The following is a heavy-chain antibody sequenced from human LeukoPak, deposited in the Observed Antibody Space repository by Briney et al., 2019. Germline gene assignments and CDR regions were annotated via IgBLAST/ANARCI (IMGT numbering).Heavy chain of an antibody. CDR2: IYYTGTT. V-gene: IGHV4-59*11. CDR1: SGSISSHY. CDR3: ARLLNNDNAGDPDTFDM. Sequence: SETLSLTCTVSSGSISSHYWSWIRQSPEGGLGWSGFIYYTGTTRYNPSLRGRVTMSVDSSRNHFSLKLTSMTAADTALYYCARLLNNDNAGDPDTFDMWGQGTMVTVSS. J-gene: IGHJ3*02. D-gene: IGHD2-21*02.